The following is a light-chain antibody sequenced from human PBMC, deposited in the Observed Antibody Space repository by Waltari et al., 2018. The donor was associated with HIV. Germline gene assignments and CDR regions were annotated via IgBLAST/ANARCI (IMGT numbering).Light chain of an antibody. Sequence: EIVLTQSPGTLSLSPGESATLSCRASQSVSSSYLAWYQQKPGQAPRLLIYGASSRATGIPDRFSDSGSGTDFTLTISRLEPEDFAVYYCQQYGSSPLTFGGGTKVEIK. CDR3: QQYGSSPLT. CDR1: QSVSSSY. V-gene: IGKV3-20*01. J-gene: IGKJ4*01. CDR2: GAS.